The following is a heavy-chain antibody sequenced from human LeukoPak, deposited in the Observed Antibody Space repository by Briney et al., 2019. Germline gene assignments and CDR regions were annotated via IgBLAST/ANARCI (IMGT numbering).Heavy chain of an antibody. J-gene: IGHJ4*02. CDR1: GGSISSYY. V-gene: IGHV4-4*07. CDR3: ARSNYYDSSGYIFDY. CDR2: IYTSGST. Sequence: SETLSLTCTVSGGSISSYYWSWIRQPAGKGLEWIGRIYTSGSTNYNPSLKSRVTMSVDTSKRQFSLQLSSVTAADTAVYYCARSNYYDSSGYIFDYWGQGTLVTVSS. D-gene: IGHD3-22*01.